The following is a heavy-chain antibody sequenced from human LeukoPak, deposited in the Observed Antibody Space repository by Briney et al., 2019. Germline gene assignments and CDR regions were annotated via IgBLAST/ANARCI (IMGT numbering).Heavy chain of an antibody. CDR1: GFTFSSYG. D-gene: IGHD4-17*01. J-gene: IGHJ6*03. CDR3: AKSGEDYYYYYYYMDV. Sequence: GGSLRLSCAASGFTFSSYGMSWVRQAPGKGLEWVSAISGSGGSTYYADSVKGRFTISRDNSKNTLYLQMNSLRAEDTAVYYCAKSGEDYYYYYYYMDVWGKGTTVTVSS. V-gene: IGHV3-23*01. CDR2: ISGSGGST.